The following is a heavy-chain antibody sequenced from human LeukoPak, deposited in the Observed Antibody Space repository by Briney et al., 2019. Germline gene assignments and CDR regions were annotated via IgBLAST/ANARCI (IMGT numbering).Heavy chain of an antibody. V-gene: IGHV1-69*05. D-gene: IGHD5-12*01. CDR2: IIPIFGTA. CDR3: ARSLAFCSYDGDYHYYMDC. Sequence: EASVTVSCKASGGTFSSYAISWVRQAPGQGLEWMGGIIPIFGTANYAQKFQGRVTITTDESTSTAYVELSSLRSEETAVSDSARSLAFCSYDGDYHYYMDCSGQGTPVTVS. J-gene: IGHJ6*03. CDR1: GGTFSSYA.